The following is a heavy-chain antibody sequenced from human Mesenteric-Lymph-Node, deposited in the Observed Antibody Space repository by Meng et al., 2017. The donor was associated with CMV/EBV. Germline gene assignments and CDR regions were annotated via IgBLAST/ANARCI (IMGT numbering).Heavy chain of an antibody. CDR3: ARGGYQLLYRYLDY. J-gene: IGHJ4*02. CDR2: ISYSGST. CDR1: GGSISSSTYY. V-gene: IGHV4-39*01. D-gene: IGHD2-2*02. Sequence: SETLSLTCTVSGGSISSSTYYWGWIRQPPGKGLEWIGSISYSGSTYYNPSLKSRVTISVDTSKNQFSLKLSSVTAADTAVYYCARGGYQLLYRYLDYWGQGTLVTVSS.